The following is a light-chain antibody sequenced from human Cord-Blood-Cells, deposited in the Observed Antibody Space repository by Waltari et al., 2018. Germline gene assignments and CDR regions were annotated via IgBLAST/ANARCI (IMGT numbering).Light chain of an antibody. CDR2: GAS. CDR1: QSVSSSY. J-gene: IGKJ4*01. CDR3: QQYGSSPLT. Sequence: EIVLTQSPGTLSLSPGERANLSCRASQSVSSSYLAWYQQKPGQAPRLLIYGASSRATGIPDRFSGSGSGTDFTLTISRLEPEDFAVDYCQQYGSSPLTFGGGTNVDIK. V-gene: IGKV3-20*01.